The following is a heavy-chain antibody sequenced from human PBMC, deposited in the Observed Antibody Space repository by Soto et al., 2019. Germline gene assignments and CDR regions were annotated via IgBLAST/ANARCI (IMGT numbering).Heavy chain of an antibody. CDR3: ATESSGSYWFAFDI. D-gene: IGHD1-26*01. Sequence: ASVKVSCKASGYTFPRYDINWVRQAPGQGLEWMGWMNPNSGNTGYAQKFQGRVTMTTDTSTSTAYMELRSLRSDDTAVYYCATESSGSYWFAFDIWGQGTMVTVSS. J-gene: IGHJ3*02. V-gene: IGHV1-8*01. CDR2: MNPNSGNT. CDR1: GYTFPRYD.